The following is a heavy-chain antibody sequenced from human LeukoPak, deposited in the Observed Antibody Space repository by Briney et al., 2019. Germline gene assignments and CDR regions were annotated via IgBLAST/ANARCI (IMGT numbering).Heavy chain of an antibody. CDR1: GFIFSSYE. V-gene: IGHV3-48*03. CDR3: AIGPILGDY. Sequence: GGSLRLSCVASGFIFSSYEMNWVRQTPGKGLEWLAHISSSGNSIYYADSVRGRFTISRDNAKNSLYLQMNRLRAEDTAVYSCAIGPILGDYWGQGTLVTVSS. D-gene: IGHD2/OR15-2a*01. CDR2: ISSSGNSI. J-gene: IGHJ4*02.